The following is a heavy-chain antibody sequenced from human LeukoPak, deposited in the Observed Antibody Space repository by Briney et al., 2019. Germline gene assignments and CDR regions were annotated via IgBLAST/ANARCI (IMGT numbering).Heavy chain of an antibody. D-gene: IGHD3-3*01. CDR3: AKATYDFWSGYYPVYFDY. Sequence: GGSLSLSCAASGFTFSSYAMSWVRQAPGKGLEWVSAISGSGGSTYYADSVKGRFTISRDNSKNTLYLQMNSLRAEDTAVYYCAKATYDFWSGYYPVYFDYWGQGTLVTVSS. V-gene: IGHV3-23*01. J-gene: IGHJ4*02. CDR2: ISGSGGST. CDR1: GFTFSSYA.